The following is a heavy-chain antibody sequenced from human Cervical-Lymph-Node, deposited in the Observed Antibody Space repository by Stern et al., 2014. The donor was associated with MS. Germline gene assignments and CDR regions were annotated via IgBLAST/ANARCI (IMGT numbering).Heavy chain of an antibody. Sequence: VQLVESGGGVVQPGRSLRLSCAASGFTFSSYAMHWVRQAPGKGLEWVAVISYDGSNKYYADSVKGRLTISRDNSKNTLYLQMNSLRAEDTAVYYCARASDTAMVWYYFDYWGQGTLVTVSS. J-gene: IGHJ4*02. D-gene: IGHD5-18*01. V-gene: IGHV3-30*01. CDR2: ISYDGSNK. CDR3: ARASDTAMVWYYFDY. CDR1: GFTFSSYA.